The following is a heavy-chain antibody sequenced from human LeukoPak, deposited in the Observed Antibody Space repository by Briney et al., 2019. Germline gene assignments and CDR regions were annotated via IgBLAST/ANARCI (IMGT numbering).Heavy chain of an antibody. V-gene: IGHV4-39*01. Sequence: SETLSLTCTVSGGSISSSSYYWGWIRQPPGKGLEWIGSIYYSGSTYYNPSLKSRVTISVDTSKNQFSLKLSSVTAADTAVYYCARQIKRYYDSSGRFDYWGQGTLVTVSS. D-gene: IGHD3-22*01. CDR3: ARQIKRYYDSSGRFDY. CDR1: GGSISSSSYY. J-gene: IGHJ4*02. CDR2: IYYSGST.